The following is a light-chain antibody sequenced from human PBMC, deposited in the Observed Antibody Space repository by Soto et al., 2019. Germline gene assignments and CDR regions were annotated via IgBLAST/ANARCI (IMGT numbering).Light chain of an antibody. V-gene: IGKV3-11*01. CDR3: QQRSSWPLT. Sequence: EIVLTQSPATLSLSPEEVATLSCRASQSVSSYLAWYRQKPGQAPRLLIYDASNRATGIPARFSGSGSGTDFTLTISSLEPEDFAVYYCQQRSSWPLTFGGGTKVEIK. CDR1: QSVSSY. J-gene: IGKJ4*01. CDR2: DAS.